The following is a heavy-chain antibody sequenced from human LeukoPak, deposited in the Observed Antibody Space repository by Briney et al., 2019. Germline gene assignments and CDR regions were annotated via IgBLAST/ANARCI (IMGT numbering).Heavy chain of an antibody. CDR1: GYTFTSYY. V-gene: IGHV1-18*03. Sequence: ASVKVSCKASGYTFTSYYMHWVRQAPGQGLEWMGWISAYNGNTNYAQKLQGRVTMTTDTSTSTAYMELRSLRSEDMAVYYCARESIFGVAYYFDYWGQGTLVTVSS. D-gene: IGHD3-3*01. CDR2: ISAYNGNT. J-gene: IGHJ4*02. CDR3: ARESIFGVAYYFDY.